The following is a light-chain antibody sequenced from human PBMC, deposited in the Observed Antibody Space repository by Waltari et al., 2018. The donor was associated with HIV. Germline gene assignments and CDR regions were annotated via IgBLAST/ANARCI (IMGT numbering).Light chain of an antibody. CDR2: AAS. CDR1: QGISNS. V-gene: IGKV1-27*01. Sequence: DIQMTQSPSSLSASVGDRVTITCRASQGISNSLAWYQQKPGKVPKLLIYAASTLQSGVPSRFSGSGFGTDFTLTISSLQPEDVATYFCQKYNSAPPFTFGPGTKVDIK. CDR3: QKYNSAPPFT. J-gene: IGKJ3*01.